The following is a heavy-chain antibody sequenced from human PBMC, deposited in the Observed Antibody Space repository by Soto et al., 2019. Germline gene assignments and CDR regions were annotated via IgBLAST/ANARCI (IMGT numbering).Heavy chain of an antibody. V-gene: IGHV4-4*02. Sequence: QVQLQESGPGLVMPSGTLSLTCAVSGGFISSGLWWSWVRQSPGKGLEWLGEIYHGGTTNYNPSLRSRVTISIDNSKNQFSLKVSSVTAADTALYYCASQSSYRIDYWGQGILAPVSS. D-gene: IGHD2-2*01. J-gene: IGHJ4*02. CDR1: GGFISSGLW. CDR2: IYHGGTT. CDR3: ASQSSYRIDY.